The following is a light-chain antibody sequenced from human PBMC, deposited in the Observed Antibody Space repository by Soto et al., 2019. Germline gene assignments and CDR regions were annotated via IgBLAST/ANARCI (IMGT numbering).Light chain of an antibody. CDR2: EVN. CDR3: SSYAGSNNFGV. CDR1: SSDVGGYNY. J-gene: IGLJ1*01. Sequence: QSLLTQPLSASGSPGQSVTISCTGTSSDVGGYNYVSWYQQHPGKAPKLMIYEVNKRPSGVPDRFSGSKSGNTASLTVSGLQAEDEAYYYCSSYAGSNNFGVFGTGTKVTVL. V-gene: IGLV2-8*01.